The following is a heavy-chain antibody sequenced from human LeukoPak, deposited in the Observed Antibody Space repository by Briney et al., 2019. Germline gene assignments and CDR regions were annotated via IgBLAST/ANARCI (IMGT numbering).Heavy chain of an antibody. V-gene: IGHV3-30*18. J-gene: IGHJ6*02. CDR2: ISYDGSNK. CDR1: GFTFSSYG. CDR3: ANSRVAAAGWRGYYYYGMDV. Sequence: GGSLRLSCAASGFTFSSYGMHWVRQAPGKGLEWVAVISYDGSNKYHADSVKGRFTISRDNSKNTLYLQMNSLRAEDTAVYYCANSRVAAAGWRGYYYYGMDVWGQGTTVTVSS. D-gene: IGHD6-13*01.